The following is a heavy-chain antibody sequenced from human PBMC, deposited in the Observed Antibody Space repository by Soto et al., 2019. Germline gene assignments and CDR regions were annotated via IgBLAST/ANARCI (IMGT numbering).Heavy chain of an antibody. CDR1: GFTFSSYW. V-gene: IGHV3-7*05. CDR2: IKQDGSEK. Sequence: GGSLRLSCAASGFTFSSYWMSWVRQAPGKGLEWVANIKQDGSEKYYVDSVKGRFTISRDNAKNSLYLQMNSLRAEDTAVYYCARDRPITYYYDSSGYSIDYWGQGTLVTVSS. D-gene: IGHD3-22*01. CDR3: ARDRPITYYYDSSGYSIDY. J-gene: IGHJ4*02.